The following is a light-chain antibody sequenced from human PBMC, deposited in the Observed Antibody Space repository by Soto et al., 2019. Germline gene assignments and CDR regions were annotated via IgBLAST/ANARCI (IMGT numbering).Light chain of an antibody. J-gene: IGKJ5*01. CDR2: DAS. Sequence: DIQMTQSPSTLSASVGDRVTITCRASQSISSWLAWYQQKPGKAPNLLIYDASSLESGVPSRFSGSGSGTDFTLTISSLEPEDFAVYYCHQRQYWPPITFGQGTRLEIK. CDR3: HQRQYWPPIT. V-gene: IGKV1-5*01. CDR1: QSISSW.